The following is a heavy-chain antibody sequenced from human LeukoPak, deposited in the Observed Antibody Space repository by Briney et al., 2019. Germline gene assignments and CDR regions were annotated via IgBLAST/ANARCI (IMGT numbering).Heavy chain of an antibody. CDR2: ISPNSGGT. V-gene: IGHV1-2*06. J-gene: IGHJ4*02. CDR1: GYTFTGYY. CDR3: ARDTTMVRGVIKRARFDY. Sequence: ASVKVSCKASGYTFTGYYMHWVRQAPGQGLEWMGRISPNSGGTNYAQKFQGRVTMTRDTSISTAYMELSRLRSDDTAVYYCARDTTMVRGVIKRARFDYWGQGTLVTVSS. D-gene: IGHD3-10*01.